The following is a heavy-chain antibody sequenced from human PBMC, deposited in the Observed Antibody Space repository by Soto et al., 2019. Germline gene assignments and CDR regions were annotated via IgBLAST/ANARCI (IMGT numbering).Heavy chain of an antibody. CDR3: ARGQSTVVTLYYFDY. J-gene: IGHJ4*02. V-gene: IGHV4-59*01. CDR2: IYYSGST. Sequence: WETLSLTCTVSGGSISSYYWSWIRQPPGKGLEWIGYIYYSGSTNYNPSLKSRVTISVDTSKNQFSLKLSSVTAADTAVYYCARGQSTVVTLYYFDYWGQGTLVTVSS. CDR1: GGSISSYY. D-gene: IGHD4-17*01.